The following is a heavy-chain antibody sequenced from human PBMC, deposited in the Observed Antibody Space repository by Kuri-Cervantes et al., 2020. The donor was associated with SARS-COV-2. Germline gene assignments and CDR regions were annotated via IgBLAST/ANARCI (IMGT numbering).Heavy chain of an antibody. Sequence: ASVKVSCKASGYTFTGYYMHWVRQAPGQGLEWMGWINPNSGGTNYAQKFQGWVTMTRDTSISTAYMELSRLRSDDTAVYYCARYGFKVVVPAANNAFDIWGQGTMVTVSS. CDR2: INPNSGGT. V-gene: IGHV1-2*04. J-gene: IGHJ3*02. CDR1: GYTFTGYY. D-gene: IGHD2-2*01. CDR3: ARYGFKVVVPAANNAFDI.